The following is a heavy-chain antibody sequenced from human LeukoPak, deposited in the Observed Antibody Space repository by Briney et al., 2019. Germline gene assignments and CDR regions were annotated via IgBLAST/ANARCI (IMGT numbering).Heavy chain of an antibody. D-gene: IGHD3-22*01. Sequence: KSSETLSLTCTVSGDSISTTSYYWGWIRQPPGKGLEWIGSIYYSGSTYYSPSLKSRVALSVDTSRNQFSLKLTSVTAADTAVYYCARDRQYYHDSNDYFSPLDFWGQGILVAVAS. V-gene: IGHV4-39*07. CDR2: IYYSGST. J-gene: IGHJ4*02. CDR3: ARDRQYYHDSNDYFSPLDF. CDR1: GDSISTTSYY.